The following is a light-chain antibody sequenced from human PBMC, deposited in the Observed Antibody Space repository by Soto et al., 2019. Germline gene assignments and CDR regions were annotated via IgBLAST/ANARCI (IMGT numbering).Light chain of an antibody. CDR3: QQYDNSVWT. J-gene: IGKJ1*01. V-gene: IGKV3-20*01. CDR1: QSVSSSY. CDR2: GAS. Sequence: EIVLTQSPGTLSLSPGERATLSCRASQSVSSSYLAWYQQKPGQAPRLLIYGASSRATGIPDRFSGSGSGTDFTLTISRLEPEDVAVYYCQQYDNSVWTFGQGTKVDTK.